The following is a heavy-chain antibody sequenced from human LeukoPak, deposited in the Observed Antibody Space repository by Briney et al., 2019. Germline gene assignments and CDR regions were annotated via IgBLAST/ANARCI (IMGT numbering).Heavy chain of an antibody. D-gene: IGHD6-19*01. CDR3: ATLTVASSFDY. Sequence: GGSLRLSCAASEFAFSAYEMYWIRQAPGKGLEWVSYISSTGGSRYYADSVKGRFTISRDNAKNSLYLQMNSLRGEDTAVYYCATLTVASSFDYWGQGALVTVSS. V-gene: IGHV3-48*03. CDR1: EFAFSAYE. CDR2: ISSTGGSR. J-gene: IGHJ4*02.